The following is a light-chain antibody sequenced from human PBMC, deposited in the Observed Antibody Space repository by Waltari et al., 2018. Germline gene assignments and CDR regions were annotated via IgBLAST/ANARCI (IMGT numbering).Light chain of an antibody. V-gene: IGKV3-11*01. J-gene: IGKJ4*01. Sequence: EIVLTQSPATLSLSTGERATLSCRASQSIPNDLAWYQQTRGQAPRLLISDASNRATGIPARFSGSGSGTDFTLTISGLEPEDFAVYYCQQRSNWPLLTFGGGTKVEIK. CDR3: QQRSNWPLLT. CDR1: QSIPND. CDR2: DAS.